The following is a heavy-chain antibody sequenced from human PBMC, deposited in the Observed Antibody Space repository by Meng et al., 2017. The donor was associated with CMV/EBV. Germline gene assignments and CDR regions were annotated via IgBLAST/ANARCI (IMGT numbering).Heavy chain of an antibody. CDR2: ISSSGSTI. Sequence: GGSLRLSCAASGFTFSSYEMNWVRQAPGKGLEWVSYISSSGSTIYYADSVKGRFTISRDNAKNSLYLQMNSLRAEDTAVYYCARDGGYCSSTSCYYYYRMDVWGQGTTVTVSS. J-gene: IGHJ6*02. V-gene: IGHV3-48*03. CDR1: GFTFSSYE. D-gene: IGHD2-2*01. CDR3: ARDGGYCSSTSCYYYYRMDV.